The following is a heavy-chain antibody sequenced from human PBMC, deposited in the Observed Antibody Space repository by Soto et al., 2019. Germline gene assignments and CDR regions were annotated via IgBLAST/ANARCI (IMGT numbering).Heavy chain of an antibody. CDR3: ARTVATRPDDAFDI. CDR1: GFTFIIYW. D-gene: IGHD5-12*01. V-gene: IGHV3-7*01. CDR2: IKQDGSEK. J-gene: IGHJ3*02. Sequence: EVQMVESGGGLVQPGGSLRLSCAASGFTFIIYWISWFGQSPAKGLEWVANIKQDGSEKYFVDSVKGRFTISRDHAKNSLYLQMNSLRAEDTAVYSCARTVATRPDDAFDIWGQGTMVTVSS.